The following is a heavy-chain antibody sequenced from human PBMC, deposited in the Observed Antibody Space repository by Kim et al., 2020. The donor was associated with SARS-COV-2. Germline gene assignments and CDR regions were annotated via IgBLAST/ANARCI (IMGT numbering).Heavy chain of an antibody. CDR3: ARRVISGWFNFDV. V-gene: IGHV4-38-2*02. Sequence: SETLSLTCTVSGSSVGIGYYWDWIRQSPGRGLEWIASISHEGNTYYNSSLQSRLMVSVDTSKKQISLKLSSVTAADTAVYYCARRVISGWFNFDVWG. CDR2: ISHEGNT. D-gene: IGHD6-13*01. CDR1: GSSVGIGYY. J-gene: IGHJ3*01.